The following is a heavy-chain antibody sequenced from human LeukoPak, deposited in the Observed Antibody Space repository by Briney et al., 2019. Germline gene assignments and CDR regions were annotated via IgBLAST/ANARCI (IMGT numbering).Heavy chain of an antibody. CDR3: ARVGYSSGWYPLRYYYYYYMDV. J-gene: IGHJ6*03. V-gene: IGHV1-8*01. D-gene: IGHD6-19*01. CDR2: MNPNSGNT. CDR1: GYTFTSYD. Sequence: ASVKVSCKASGYTFTSYDINWVRQATGQGLEWMGWMNPNSGNTGYAQKFQGRVTMTRNTSISTAYMELSSLRSEDTAVYYCARVGYSSGWYPLRYYYYYYMDVWGKGTTVTISS.